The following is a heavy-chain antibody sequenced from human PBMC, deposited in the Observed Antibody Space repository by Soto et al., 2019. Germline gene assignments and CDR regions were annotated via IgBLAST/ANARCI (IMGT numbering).Heavy chain of an antibody. V-gene: IGHV1-18*01. D-gene: IGHD3-3*01. Sequence: QVQLVQSGAEVKKPGASVKVSCKASGYTFTSYGISWVRQAPGQGLEWMGWISAYNGNTNYAQKLQGRVTMPTDTSTSTAYMELRSLRSDDTAVYYCARIWTLYDFWSGYYRVFAYWGQGTLVTVSS. CDR3: ARIWTLYDFWSGYYRVFAY. CDR2: ISAYNGNT. J-gene: IGHJ4*02. CDR1: GYTFTSYG.